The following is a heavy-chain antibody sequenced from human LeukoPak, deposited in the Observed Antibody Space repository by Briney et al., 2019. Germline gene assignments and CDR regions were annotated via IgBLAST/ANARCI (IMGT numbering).Heavy chain of an antibody. CDR3: ARARSPSSGYLLRDHNWFYP. J-gene: IGHJ5*02. CDR2: IIPIFGTA. Sequence: SVKVSCKASGGTFSSYAFSWVRQAPGQGLEWMGGIIPIFGTANYAQKFQGRVTITTDESTSTAYMELSSLRSEDTAVYYCARARSPSSGYLLRDHNWFYPWGQGTLVTVSS. D-gene: IGHD3-22*01. CDR1: GGTFSSYA. V-gene: IGHV1-69*05.